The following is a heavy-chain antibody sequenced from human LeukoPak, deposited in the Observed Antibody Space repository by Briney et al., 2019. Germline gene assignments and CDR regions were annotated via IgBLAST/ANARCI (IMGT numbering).Heavy chain of an antibody. V-gene: IGHV4-4*07. CDR2: IYSMGTT. J-gene: IGHJ4*02. CDR3: GRQGYTASYYFIDY. CDR1: SGSINSYF. D-gene: IGHD1-26*01. Sequence: PSETLSLTCTVSSGSINSYFWGRVRQAPGKGLEWIGRIYSMGTTHYNPSLKSRVTMSIDTSTNQFSLNLRSVTAADTAMYYCGRQGYTASYYFIDYWSRGTLVVVS.